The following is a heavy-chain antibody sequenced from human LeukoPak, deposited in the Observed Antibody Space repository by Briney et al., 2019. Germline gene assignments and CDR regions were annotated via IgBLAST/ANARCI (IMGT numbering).Heavy chain of an antibody. D-gene: IGHD3-10*01. CDR3: ARERGSIVRGVITVYAFDI. V-gene: IGHV3-30*03. Sequence: PGGSLRLSCAASGFTFSSYGMHWVRQAPGKGLEWVAVISYDGSNKYYADSVKGRFTISRDNSKNTLYLQMNSLRAEDTAVYYCARERGSIVRGVITVYAFDIWGQGTMVTVSS. J-gene: IGHJ3*02. CDR2: ISYDGSNK. CDR1: GFTFSSYG.